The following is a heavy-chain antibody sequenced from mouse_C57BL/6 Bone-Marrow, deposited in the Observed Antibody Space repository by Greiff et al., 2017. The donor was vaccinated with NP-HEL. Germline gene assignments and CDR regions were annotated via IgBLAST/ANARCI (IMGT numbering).Heavy chain of an antibody. V-gene: IGHV1-9*01. CDR1: GYTFTGYW. CDR3: ARSPAYYSNYVNWYFDV. Sequence: VQLQQSGAELMKPGASVKLSCKATGYTFTGYWIEWVKQRPGHGLEWIGEILPGSGSTNYNEKFKGKATFTADTSSNTAYMQLSSLTTEDSAIYYCARSPAYYSNYVNWYFDVWGTGTTVTVSS. D-gene: IGHD2-5*01. CDR2: ILPGSGST. J-gene: IGHJ1*03.